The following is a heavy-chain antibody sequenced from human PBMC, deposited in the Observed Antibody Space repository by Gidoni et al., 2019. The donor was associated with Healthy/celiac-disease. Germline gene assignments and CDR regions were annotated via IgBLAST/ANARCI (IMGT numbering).Heavy chain of an antibody. CDR3: ARDGPLGQRTDAFDI. CDR2: ISSSSSYI. CDR1: GFTCSSYS. Sequence: EVQLVESGGGLVKPGGSLRLPCAAAGFTCSSYSMHWVRQAPGKGLEWVSSISSSSSYIYYADAVKGRFTISRDNAKNSLYLQMNSLRAEDTAVYYCARDGPLGQRTDAFDIWGQGTMVTVSS. D-gene: IGHD1-26*01. J-gene: IGHJ3*02. V-gene: IGHV3-21*01.